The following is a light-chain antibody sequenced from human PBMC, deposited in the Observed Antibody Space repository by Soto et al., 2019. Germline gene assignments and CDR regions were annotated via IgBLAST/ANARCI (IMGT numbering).Light chain of an antibody. CDR1: QSVGSY. CDR2: GAS. Sequence: EIVMTQSPATLSVSLGVRATLSCRASQSVGSYLAWYQQKPGQAPRLLIYGASTRSTGIPARFSGSGSETDFTLTISSLQSEDFAVYYCQQYDSWPHSYTFGQGTKLEIK. CDR3: QQYDSWPHSYT. J-gene: IGKJ2*01. V-gene: IGKV3-15*01.